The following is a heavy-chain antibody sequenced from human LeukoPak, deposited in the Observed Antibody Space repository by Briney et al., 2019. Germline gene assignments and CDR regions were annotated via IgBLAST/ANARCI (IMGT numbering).Heavy chain of an antibody. J-gene: IGHJ6*03. CDR3: ARGGYYYYYMDV. CDR1: GGSISSHY. Sequence: PSETLSLTCTVSGGSISSHYWSWIRQPPGKGLEWIGYIYYSGSTNYNPSLKSRVTISVDTSKNQFSLKLSSVTAADTAVYYCARGGYYYYYMDVWGKGTTVTVSS. V-gene: IGHV4-59*11. CDR2: IYYSGST.